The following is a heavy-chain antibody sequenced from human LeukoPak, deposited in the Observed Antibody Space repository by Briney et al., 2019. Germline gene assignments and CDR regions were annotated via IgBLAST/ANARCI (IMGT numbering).Heavy chain of an antibody. Sequence: GGSLRLSCAASGFTFSNYAMSWVRQAPGKGLEWVSAISGSGGSTYYADSVKGRFTISRDNSKNTLYLQMNSLRAEDTAVYYCAKDNGDCSGGSCYRGGGFDYVGQGTLVTVSS. CDR2: ISGSGGST. V-gene: IGHV3-23*01. CDR1: GFTFSNYA. D-gene: IGHD2-15*01. J-gene: IGHJ4*02. CDR3: AKDNGDCSGGSCYRGGGFDY.